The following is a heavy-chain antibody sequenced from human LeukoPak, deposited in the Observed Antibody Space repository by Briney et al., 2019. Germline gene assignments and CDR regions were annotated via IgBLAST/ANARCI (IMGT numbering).Heavy chain of an antibody. V-gene: IGHV4-59*01. CDR1: GGSISSYY. D-gene: IGHD5-24*01. J-gene: IGHJ4*02. CDR3: ARVGVEMATVIFDY. Sequence: SETLSLTCTVSGGSISSYYWSWIRQPPGKGLEWIGYIYYRGSTNYNPSLKSRVTISVDTSKNQFSLKLSSVTAADTAVYYCARVGVEMATVIFDYWGQGTLVTVSS. CDR2: IYYRGST.